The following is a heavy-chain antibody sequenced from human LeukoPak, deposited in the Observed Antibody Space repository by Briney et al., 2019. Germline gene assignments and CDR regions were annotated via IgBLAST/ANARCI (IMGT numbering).Heavy chain of an antibody. Sequence: SETLSLTCTVSGGSISSSSYYWGWIRQPPGKGLEWIGSIYYSGSTYYNPSLKSRVTISVDTSRNQFSLKLSSVTAADTAVYYCARTYNTYYFDYWGQGTLVTVSS. CDR2: IYYSGST. D-gene: IGHD1-14*01. J-gene: IGHJ4*02. CDR3: ARTYNTYYFDY. CDR1: GGSISSSSYY. V-gene: IGHV4-39*01.